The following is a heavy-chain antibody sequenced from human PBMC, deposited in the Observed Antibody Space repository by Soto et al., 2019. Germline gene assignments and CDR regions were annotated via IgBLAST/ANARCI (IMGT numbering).Heavy chain of an antibody. CDR1: GFTFSSYG. Sequence: QVQLVESGGGVVQPGRSLRLSCAASGFTFSSYGMHWVRQAPGKGLEWVAVISYDGSNKYYADSVKGRFTISRDNSKHTLYLQMNSLIAEDTAVYYCAKDRGGLLLYYFDYWGQGTLVTVSS. CDR2: ISYDGSNK. CDR3: AKDRGGLLLYYFDY. D-gene: IGHD3-10*01. J-gene: IGHJ4*02. V-gene: IGHV3-30*18.